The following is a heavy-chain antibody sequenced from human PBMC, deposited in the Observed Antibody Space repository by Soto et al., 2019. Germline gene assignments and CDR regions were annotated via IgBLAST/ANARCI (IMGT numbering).Heavy chain of an antibody. J-gene: IGHJ4*02. CDR3: ARVMEGYDILTGYYPYYFDY. V-gene: IGHV4-59*01. CDR2: IYYSGST. CDR1: GGSISSYY. Sequence: LSLTCTVSGGSISSYYWSWIRQPPGKGLEWIGYIYYSGSTNYNPSLKIRVTISVDTSKNQFSLKLSSVTAADTAVYYCARVMEGYDILTGYYPYYFDYWGQGTLVTVSS. D-gene: IGHD3-9*01.